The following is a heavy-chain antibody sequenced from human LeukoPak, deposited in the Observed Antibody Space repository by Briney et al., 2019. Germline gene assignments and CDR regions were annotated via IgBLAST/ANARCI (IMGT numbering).Heavy chain of an antibody. CDR2: IYYSGST. Sequence: PSETLSLTCTVSGGSISSSSYYWGWIRQPPGKGLEWIGSIYYSGSTYYNPSLKSRVTISVDTSKNQFSLKLSSVTAADTAVYYCASNLGTGHYYGSGSYLYDYWGQGTLVTVSS. CDR1: GGSISSSSYY. CDR3: ASNLGTGHYYGSGSYLYDY. D-gene: IGHD3-10*01. J-gene: IGHJ4*02. V-gene: IGHV4-39*01.